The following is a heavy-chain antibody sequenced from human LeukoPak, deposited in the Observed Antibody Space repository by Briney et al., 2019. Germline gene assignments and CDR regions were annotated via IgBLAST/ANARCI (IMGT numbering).Heavy chain of an antibody. CDR3: ARSGYSYGSLDSGY. D-gene: IGHD5-18*01. V-gene: IGHV1-3*01. CDR1: GYTFTSYA. Sequence: ASVKVSCKASGYTFTSYATHWVRQAPGQRLEWMGWINAGNGNTKYSQKFQGRVTITRDTSASTAYMELSSLRSEDTAVYYCARSGYSYGSLDSGYWGQGTLVTVSS. CDR2: INAGNGNT. J-gene: IGHJ4*02.